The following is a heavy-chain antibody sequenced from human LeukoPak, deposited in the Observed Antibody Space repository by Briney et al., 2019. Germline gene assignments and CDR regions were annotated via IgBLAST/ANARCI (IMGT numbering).Heavy chain of an antibody. V-gene: IGHV3-21*01. D-gene: IGHD3-22*01. CDR1: GFTFSSYN. Sequence: GGSLRLSCAASGFTFSSYNMNWVRQAPGKGLEWVSSISSTSSYMYYADSVKGRFTISRDNSKNTLYLQMNSLRAEDTAVYYCAKPYYYDSSGYYTTDWGQGTLVTVSS. CDR2: ISSTSSYM. CDR3: AKPYYYDSSGYYTTD. J-gene: IGHJ4*02.